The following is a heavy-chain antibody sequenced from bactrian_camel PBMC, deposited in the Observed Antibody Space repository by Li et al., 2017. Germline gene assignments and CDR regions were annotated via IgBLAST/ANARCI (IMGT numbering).Heavy chain of an antibody. Sequence: DVQLVESGGGLVQPGGSLRLSCAASGLPFSAYAMTWVRQAPGKGLEWVSSISNGGATTYGADSIKGRFTISQDNAKNMVYLQMNRLKPEDTGVYYCGAGVPGHWFGYWGQGTQVTVS. CDR2: ISNGGATT. CDR3: GAGVPGHWFGY. J-gene: IGHJ6*01. V-gene: IGHV3S40*01. D-gene: IGHD5*01. CDR1: GLPFSAYA.